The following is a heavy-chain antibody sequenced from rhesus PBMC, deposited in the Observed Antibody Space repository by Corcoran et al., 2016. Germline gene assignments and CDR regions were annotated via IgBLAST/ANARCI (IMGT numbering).Heavy chain of an antibody. CDR1: GGSFSSYW. J-gene: IGHJ4*01. Sequence: QVQLQESGPGLVKPSETLSLTCAVSGGSFSSYWWSWIRQPPGKGLEWIGEINGNSGSTNYNPTLKSRVTISKDASKNQFSLKLSSVTAADTAVDYCARRGYSGYSYGDYFDYWGQGVLVTVSS. V-gene: IGHV4-80*01. CDR2: INGNSGST. CDR3: ARRGYSGYSYGDYFDY. D-gene: IGHD5-42*01.